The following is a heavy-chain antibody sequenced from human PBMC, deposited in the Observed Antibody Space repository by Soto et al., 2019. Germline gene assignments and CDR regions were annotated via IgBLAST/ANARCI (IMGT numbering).Heavy chain of an antibody. CDR3: ARGYSSSWYDYYYYYGMDV. D-gene: IGHD6-13*01. Sequence: GGSLRLSSAASEFSVRSNCMSWVLQAPGKGLEWVSVIYSGGSTYYADSVKGRFTISRDNSKNTLYLQMNSLRAEDTAVYYCARGYSSSWYDYYYYYGMDVWGQGT. J-gene: IGHJ6*02. CDR2: IYSGGST. CDR1: EFSVRSNC. V-gene: IGHV3-66*01.